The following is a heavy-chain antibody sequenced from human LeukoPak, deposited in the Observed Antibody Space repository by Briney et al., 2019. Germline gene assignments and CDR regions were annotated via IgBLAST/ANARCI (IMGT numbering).Heavy chain of an antibody. CDR1: GGSISSGGYS. V-gene: IGHV4-30-2*01. CDR3: ARVCFSSSCYPYYYYGLDV. J-gene: IGHJ6*02. D-gene: IGHD2-2*01. CDR2: IYHSGST. Sequence: SQTLSLTCAVSGGSISSGGYSWSWIRQPPGKGLEWIGYIYHSGSTYYNPSLKSRVTISVDRSENQFSQKLSSVTAADTAVYYCARVCFSSSCYPYYYYGLDVWGQGTTVTVSS.